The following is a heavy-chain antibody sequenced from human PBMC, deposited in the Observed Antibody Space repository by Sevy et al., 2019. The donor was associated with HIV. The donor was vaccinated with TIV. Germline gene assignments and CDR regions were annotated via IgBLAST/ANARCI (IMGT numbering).Heavy chain of an antibody. Sequence: ASVKVSCKASGGTFSNYAISWVRQAPGQGLEWMGGFIPMFDNANSAQKFQGRVTLTADGSTSTAYMELSSLRSEDTAVYYCASSYYESSGYSPLYYYGMDVWGQGTTVTVSS. CDR3: ASSYYESSGYSPLYYYGMDV. CDR1: GGTFSNYA. V-gene: IGHV1-69*13. J-gene: IGHJ6*02. D-gene: IGHD3-22*01. CDR2: FIPMFDNA.